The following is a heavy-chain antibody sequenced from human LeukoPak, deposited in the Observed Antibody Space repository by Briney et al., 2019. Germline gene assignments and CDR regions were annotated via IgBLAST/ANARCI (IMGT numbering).Heavy chain of an antibody. V-gene: IGHV4-4*07. CDR2: IYTSGST. J-gene: IGHJ4*02. D-gene: IGHD5-12*01. CDR3: ARDRSGPLDY. CDR1: SGSISNYD. Sequence: PSETLSLTCTVSSGSISNYDWSWIRQPAGKGLEWIGRIYTSGSTNYNPSLKSRVTMSVDTSKKQFSLKLSSVTAADTAVYYCARDRSGPLDYWGQGTLVTVSS.